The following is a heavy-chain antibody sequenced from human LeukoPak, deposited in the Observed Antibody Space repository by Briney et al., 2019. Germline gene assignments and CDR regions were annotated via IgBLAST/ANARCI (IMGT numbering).Heavy chain of an antibody. J-gene: IGHJ4*02. Sequence: GGSLRLSCAASGFTFSSYSMNWVRQAPGKGLEWVSSISSSSSYIYYADSVKGRFTISRDNAKNSLYLQMNGLRAEDTAVYYCARDRRGSGRGFDYWGQGTLVTVSS. CDR1: GFTFSSYS. V-gene: IGHV3-21*04. CDR2: ISSSSSYI. CDR3: ARDRRGSGRGFDY. D-gene: IGHD6-19*01.